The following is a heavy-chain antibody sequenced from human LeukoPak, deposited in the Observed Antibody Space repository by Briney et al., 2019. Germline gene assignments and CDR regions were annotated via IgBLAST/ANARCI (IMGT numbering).Heavy chain of an antibody. CDR2: ISGSGDGT. Sequence: GGSLRLSCAASGFAFSSYAMSWVRQAPGKGPEWVSLISGSGDGTHYADSAKGRFTISRDNSQNTLYLQMNGLRAEDTAIYYCASLGSAPKPLDYWGQGTLVTVSS. D-gene: IGHD2-15*01. CDR3: ASLGSAPKPLDY. CDR1: GFAFSSYA. V-gene: IGHV3-23*01. J-gene: IGHJ4*02.